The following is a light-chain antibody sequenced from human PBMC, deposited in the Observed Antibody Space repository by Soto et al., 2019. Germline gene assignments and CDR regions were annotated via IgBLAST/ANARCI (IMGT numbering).Light chain of an antibody. J-gene: IGKJ4*01. CDR1: ENLRTF. V-gene: IGKV3-11*01. Sequence: EIVLTQSPATLSLSPGERATLSCRATENLRTFLAWYQQKAGQAPRLLIYDASNRSTGIPDRFSGSGSGTYFTLTISNLEPEDSSVYYCQQRSIWPLTFGGGTKVDIK. CDR3: QQRSIWPLT. CDR2: DAS.